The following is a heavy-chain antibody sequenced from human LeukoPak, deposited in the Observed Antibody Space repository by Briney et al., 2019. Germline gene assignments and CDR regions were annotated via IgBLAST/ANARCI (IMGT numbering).Heavy chain of an antibody. V-gene: IGHV3-23*01. CDR1: GFTFSSYA. CDR3: AKDPDPGELLYYFDY. D-gene: IGHD1-26*01. Sequence: PGGSLRLSCAASGFTFSSYAMSWVRQAPGKGLEWVSAISGSGGSTYYADSVKGRFTISRDNSKNTLYLQMNSLRAEDTAVYYCAKDPDPGELLYYFDYWGQGTLVTVSS. J-gene: IGHJ4*02. CDR2: ISGSGGST.